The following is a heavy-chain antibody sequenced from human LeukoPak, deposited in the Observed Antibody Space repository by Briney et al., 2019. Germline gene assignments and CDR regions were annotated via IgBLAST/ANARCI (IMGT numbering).Heavy chain of an antibody. J-gene: IGHJ3*02. Sequence: LETLSLTCTVSGGSNYWSWIRQPPGKGLEWIGYIHYSGSPNYNPSLKSRLTISIDTSKNQFSLKLNSVTAADTAVYYCARGDPEKYGADAFDIWGQGTMVTVSS. D-gene: IGHD4-17*01. CDR1: GGSNY. V-gene: IGHV4-59*08. CDR2: IHYSGSP. CDR3: ARGDPEKYGADAFDI.